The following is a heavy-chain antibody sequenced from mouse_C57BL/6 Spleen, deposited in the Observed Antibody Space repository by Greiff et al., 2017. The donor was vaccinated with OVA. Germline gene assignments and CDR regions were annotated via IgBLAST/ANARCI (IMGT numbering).Heavy chain of an antibody. J-gene: IGHJ1*03. Sequence: DVKLQESGGGLVKPGGSLKLSCAASGFTFSSYTMSWVRQTPEKRLEWVATISGGGGNTYYPDSVKGRFTISRDNAKNTLYLQMSSLRSEDTALYDCARQVYYYGSDWYFDVWGTGTTVTVSS. CDR2: ISGGGGNT. CDR1: GFTFSSYT. V-gene: IGHV5-9*01. D-gene: IGHD1-1*01. CDR3: ARQVYYYGSDWYFDV.